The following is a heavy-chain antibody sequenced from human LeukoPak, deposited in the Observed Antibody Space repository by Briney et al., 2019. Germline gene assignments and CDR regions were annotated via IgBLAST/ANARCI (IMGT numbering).Heavy chain of an antibody. Sequence: GGSLSLSCAASGFTFSSYAMSWVRQAPGKGLEWVSAISGSGGSTYYADSVKGRFTISRDNSKNTLYLQMNSLRAEDTAVYYCAKGGGKQLVSYWGQGTLVTVSS. J-gene: IGHJ4*02. V-gene: IGHV3-23*01. CDR3: AKGGGKQLVSY. CDR1: GFTFSSYA. CDR2: ISGSGGST. D-gene: IGHD6-6*01.